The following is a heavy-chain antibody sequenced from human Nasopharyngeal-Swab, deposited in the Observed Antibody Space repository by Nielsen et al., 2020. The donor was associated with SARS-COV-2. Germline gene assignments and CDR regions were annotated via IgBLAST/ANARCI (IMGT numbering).Heavy chain of an antibody. J-gene: IGHJ6*03. D-gene: IGHD3-9*01. V-gene: IGHV3-53*01. Sequence: WIRQPPGKGLEWVSVIYSGGSTYYADSVKGRFTISRDNSKNTLHLQMNSLRAEDTAVYYCARTQYYDILTGYYYYYYYMDVWGKGTTVTVSS. CDR3: ARTQYYDILTGYYYYYYYMDV. CDR2: IYSGGST.